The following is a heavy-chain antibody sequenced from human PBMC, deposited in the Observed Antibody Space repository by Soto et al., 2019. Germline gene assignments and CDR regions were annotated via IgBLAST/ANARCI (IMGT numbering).Heavy chain of an antibody. Sequence: PSETLSLTCTVSGGSISSSSYYWGWIRQPPGKGLEWIGSIYYSGSTYYNPSLKSRVTISVDTSKNQFSLKLSSVTAADTAVYYCARARHSPNWFDPWGQGTLVTVSS. V-gene: IGHV4-39*01. J-gene: IGHJ5*02. CDR2: IYYSGST. CDR1: GGSISSSSYY. D-gene: IGHD2-21*01. CDR3: ARARHSPNWFDP.